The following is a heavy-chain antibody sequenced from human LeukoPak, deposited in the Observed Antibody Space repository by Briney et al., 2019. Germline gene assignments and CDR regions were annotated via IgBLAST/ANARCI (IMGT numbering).Heavy chain of an antibody. Sequence: GASVKVSCKASGYTFTSYGISWVRQAPGQGLEWMGWISAYNGNTNYAQKLQGRVTMTTDTSTSTAYMELSSLRSEDTAVYYCAKTTDILTGYYLGYWGQGTLVTVSS. V-gene: IGHV1-18*01. CDR3: AKTTDILTGYYLGY. CDR1: GYTFTSYG. CDR2: ISAYNGNT. J-gene: IGHJ4*02. D-gene: IGHD3-9*01.